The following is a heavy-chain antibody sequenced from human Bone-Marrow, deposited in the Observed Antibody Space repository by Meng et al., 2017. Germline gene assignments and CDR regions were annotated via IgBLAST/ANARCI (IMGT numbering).Heavy chain of an antibody. J-gene: IGHJ4*02. D-gene: IGHD1-26*01. CDR3: ARQVGPDY. CDR1: AFTFSNYA. Sequence: EGQLGETGGGLIQPGGSLRRSCAASAFTFSNYAMIWVRRAPGKGLEWVSAISGSGGSTYYPDSVKGRFTISRDNSKNTLFLQMNSLRVEDTAIYYCARQVGPDYWGQGTLVTVSS. CDR2: ISGSGGST. V-gene: IGHV3-23*04.